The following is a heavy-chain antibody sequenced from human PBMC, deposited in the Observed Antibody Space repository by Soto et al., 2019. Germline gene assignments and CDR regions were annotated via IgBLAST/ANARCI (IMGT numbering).Heavy chain of an antibody. D-gene: IGHD6-13*01. CDR1: GYTFTSYY. V-gene: IGHV1-46*03. CDR2: INPSGGST. J-gene: IGHJ5*02. Sequence: ASVKVSCKASGYTFTSYYMHWVRQAPGQGPEWMGIINPSGGSTSYAQKFQGRVTMTRDTSTSTVYMELSSLRSEDTAVYYCAISIAAAGWFDPWGQGTLVTVSS. CDR3: AISIAAAGWFDP.